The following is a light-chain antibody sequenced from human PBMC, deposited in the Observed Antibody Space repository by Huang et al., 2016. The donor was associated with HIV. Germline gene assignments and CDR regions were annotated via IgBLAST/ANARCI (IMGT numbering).Light chain of an antibody. CDR1: PIVSSY. CDR2: GAS. CDR3: QQYGSSSWT. Sequence: EIVLTQSPGTVSLSPGERATLSCRASPIVSSYLAWYQQKSGQAPRLVIFGASKRDTGIPDRFSGSGSGTDFTLTISRLDPDDFAVYYCQQYGSSSWTFGQGTRVEIK. J-gene: IGKJ1*01. V-gene: IGKV3-20*01.